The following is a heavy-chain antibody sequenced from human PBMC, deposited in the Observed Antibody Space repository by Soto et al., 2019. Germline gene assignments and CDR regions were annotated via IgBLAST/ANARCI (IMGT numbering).Heavy chain of an antibody. CDR3: ARVVPGAEAWFGP. V-gene: IGHV1-18*01. Sequence: ASVKVSCKASGYTFTSYGISWVRQAPGQPLEWLGWISLYSDGTNYAQKFQGRVSMTTDTSTTTAYMELRSLRSDDTAVYYCARVVPGAEAWFGPWGQGTLVT. J-gene: IGHJ5*02. D-gene: IGHD2-2*01. CDR2: ISLYSDGT. CDR1: GYTFTSYG.